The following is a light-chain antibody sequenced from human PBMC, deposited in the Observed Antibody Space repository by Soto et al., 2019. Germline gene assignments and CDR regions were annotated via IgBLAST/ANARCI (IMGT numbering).Light chain of an antibody. J-gene: IGKJ1*01. CDR3: QQSYSTPRT. CDR1: QSISSY. CDR2: AAS. Sequence: DIQMTQSPSSLSASVGDRVTITCRASQSISSYVNWYQQKPGKAPKLLIYAASSWQSGVPSRFSGSGSGTDFTLTISSLQPEDFATYYCQQSYSTPRTFCQGTKVEIK. V-gene: IGKV1-39*01.